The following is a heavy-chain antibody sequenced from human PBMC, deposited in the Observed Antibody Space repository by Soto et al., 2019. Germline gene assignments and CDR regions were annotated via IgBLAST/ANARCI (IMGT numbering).Heavy chain of an antibody. J-gene: IGHJ4*02. Sequence: PGGSLRLSCAASGFTFSSFALSWVRQAPGKGLEWVSIISGSSDGTDYAASVKGRFTISRDNSKNTLYLQMNSLIAEDTAVYYCARPGNSSQDYWGQGALVTVSS. CDR1: GFTFSSFA. V-gene: IGHV3-23*01. CDR3: ARPGNSSQDY. CDR2: ISGSSDGT. D-gene: IGHD5-18*01.